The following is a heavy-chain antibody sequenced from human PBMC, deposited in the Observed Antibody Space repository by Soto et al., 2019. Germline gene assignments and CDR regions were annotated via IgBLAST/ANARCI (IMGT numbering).Heavy chain of an antibody. CDR2: INPSGGST. D-gene: IGHD5-12*01. Sequence: QVQLVQSGAEVKKPGASVKVSCKASGYTFTTYYMHWVRQAPGQGLQWTGVINPSGGSTSYAQKFKGRVTVTRDTSTSTLYMELSSLRSEDTAVYYCAREGDGYNLGPSVDFDYWGQGTLVTVSS. J-gene: IGHJ4*02. CDR3: AREGDGYNLGPSVDFDY. CDR1: GYTFTTYY. V-gene: IGHV1-46*01.